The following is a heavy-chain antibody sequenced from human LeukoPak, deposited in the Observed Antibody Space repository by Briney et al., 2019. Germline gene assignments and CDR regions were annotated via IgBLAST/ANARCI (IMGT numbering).Heavy chain of an antibody. CDR1: GFTLSSYA. D-gene: IGHD3-22*01. CDR3: ARDRDYYDSGGYYGMDV. J-gene: IGHJ6*02. Sequence: GGSLRLSCAASGFTLSSYAMHWVRQAPGKGLEWVAVISYDGSNKYYADSVKGRFTISRDNSKNTLYLQMNSLRAEDTGVYYCARDRDYYDSGGYYGMDVWGQGTTVTVSS. CDR2: ISYDGSNK. V-gene: IGHV3-30-3*01.